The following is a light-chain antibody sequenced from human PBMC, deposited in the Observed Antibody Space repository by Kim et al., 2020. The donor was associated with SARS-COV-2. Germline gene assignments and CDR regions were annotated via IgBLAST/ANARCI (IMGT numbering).Light chain of an antibody. V-gene: IGKV1-5*03. Sequence: LSASVGDRVTITCRASQTIRSSLAWFQQKPEKAPKLLIYKVSTLQSGVPTRFSGSGSGTDFTLTISSLQPDDFATYYCQQYMIYSTFGQGTKLE. CDR1: QTIRSS. CDR2: KVS. J-gene: IGKJ2*01. CDR3: QQYMIYST.